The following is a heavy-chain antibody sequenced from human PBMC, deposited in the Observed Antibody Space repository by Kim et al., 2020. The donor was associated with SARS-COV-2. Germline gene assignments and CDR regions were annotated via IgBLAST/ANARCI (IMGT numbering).Heavy chain of an antibody. CDR2: IYYSGST. Sequence: SETLSLTCTVSGGSISSSSYYWGWIRQPPGKGLEWIGSIYYSGSTYYNPSLKSRVTISVDTSKNQFSLKLSSVTAADTAVYYCARHTRILNHLAYYYGMDVWGHGTTVTVSS. V-gene: IGHV4-39*01. J-gene: IGHJ6*02. D-gene: IGHD2-15*01. CDR1: GGSISSSSYY. CDR3: ARHTRILNHLAYYYGMDV.